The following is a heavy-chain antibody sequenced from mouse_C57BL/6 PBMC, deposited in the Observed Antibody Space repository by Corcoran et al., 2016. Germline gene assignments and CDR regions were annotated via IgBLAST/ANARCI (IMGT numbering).Heavy chain of an antibody. CDR1: GYTFTEYY. CDR3: SRTDYYSISYRYFDY. J-gene: IGHJ2*01. CDR2: INPNNGGT. D-gene: IGHD1-1*01. Sequence: EVKLQQSGTELVKPGASVKISCKASGYTFTEYYMNWVKQRHGQSLEWIGDINPNNGGTSYNQKFKGKATLTVDKSSSTAYMELRSLTSDDSSVYDWSRTDYYSISYRYFDYCGQGITLTVSS. V-gene: IGHV1-26*01.